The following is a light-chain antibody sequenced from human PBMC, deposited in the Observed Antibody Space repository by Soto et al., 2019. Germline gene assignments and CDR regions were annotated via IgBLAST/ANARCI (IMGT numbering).Light chain of an antibody. V-gene: IGKV3-15*01. CDR2: GAS. J-gene: IGKJ4*01. Sequence: EIVLTQSPATLSLSPGERATLSCRASQSVSSSYLAWYQQQPGQAPRLLIYGASSRATGIPARFSGSGSGTEFTLTISSLQSEDFAVYYCQQYNNWPLTFGGGTKVDIK. CDR3: QQYNNWPLT. CDR1: QSVSSSY.